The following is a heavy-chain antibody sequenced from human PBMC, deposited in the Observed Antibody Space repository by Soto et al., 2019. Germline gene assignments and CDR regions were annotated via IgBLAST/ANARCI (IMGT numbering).Heavy chain of an antibody. V-gene: IGHV5-10-1*01. CDR1: GYSLTSYW. CDR2: IDPSDSYT. CDR3: AKRPDYYGSGTTGNWFDP. J-gene: IGHJ5*02. Sequence: GESLKISCKGSGYSLTSYWISWVRQMPGKGLEWMGRIDPSDSYTNYSPSFQGHVTISADKSISTAYLQWSSLKASDTAMYYCAKRPDYYGSGTTGNWFDPWGQGTLVTVSS. D-gene: IGHD3-10*01.